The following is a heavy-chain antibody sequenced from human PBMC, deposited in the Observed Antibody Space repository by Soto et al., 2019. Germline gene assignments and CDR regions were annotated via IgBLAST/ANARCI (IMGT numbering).Heavy chain of an antibody. J-gene: IGHJ4*02. CDR2: IWYDGSNK. D-gene: IGHD3-22*01. Sequence: LRLSCAASGFTFSSYGMHWVRQAPGKGLEWVAVIWYDGSNKYYADSVKGRFTISRDNSKNTLYLQMNSLRAEDTAVYYCARDGYYYDSSGYYLFDYWGQGTLVTVSS. CDR3: ARDGYYYDSSGYYLFDY. CDR1: GFTFSSYG. V-gene: IGHV3-33*01.